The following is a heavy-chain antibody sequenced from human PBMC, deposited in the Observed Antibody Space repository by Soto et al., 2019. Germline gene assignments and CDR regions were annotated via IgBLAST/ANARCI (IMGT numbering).Heavy chain of an antibody. CDR1: GFTFSSYA. J-gene: IGHJ4*02. D-gene: IGHD3-22*01. V-gene: IGHV3-23*01. CDR3: AKDSYLYDSSGYFTRPFDH. CDR2: ISGSGGST. Sequence: GSLRLSCAASGFTFSSYAMSWVRHAPGKGLEWVSAISGSGGSTYYADSVKGRFTISRDNSKNTLYLQMNSLRAEDTAVYYCAKDSYLYDSSGYFTRPFDHWGQGTPVTVSS.